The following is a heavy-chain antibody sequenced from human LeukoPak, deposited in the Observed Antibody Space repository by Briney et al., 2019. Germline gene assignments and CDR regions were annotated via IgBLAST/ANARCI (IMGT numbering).Heavy chain of an antibody. V-gene: IGHV3-21*01. CDR2: ISSSSSYI. Sequence: GGSLRLSCAASGFTFSSYSMNWVRQAPGKGLEWVSSISSSSSYIYYADSVKGRFTISRDNAKNSLYLQMNSLKAEDTAVYYCARQGRRWLQLRPHFDYWGQGTLVTVSS. CDR1: GFTFSSYS. CDR3: ARQGRRWLQLRPHFDY. D-gene: IGHD5-24*01. J-gene: IGHJ4*02.